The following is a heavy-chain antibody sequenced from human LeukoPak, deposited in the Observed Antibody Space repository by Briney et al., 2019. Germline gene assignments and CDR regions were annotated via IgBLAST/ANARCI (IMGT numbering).Heavy chain of an antibody. V-gene: IGHV3-30*04. J-gene: IGHJ4*02. CDR3: AREIVATIGFDY. D-gene: IGHD5-12*01. CDR1: GFTFSRSA. CDR2: ISYDARNN. Sequence: GKSLRLSCAASGFTFSRSAMHWVRQAPGKGLEWVAVISYDARNNYYADSVKGRFTISRDNSKSTLYLQMNSLRPEDTAVYYCAREIVATIGFDYRGQGTLVTASS.